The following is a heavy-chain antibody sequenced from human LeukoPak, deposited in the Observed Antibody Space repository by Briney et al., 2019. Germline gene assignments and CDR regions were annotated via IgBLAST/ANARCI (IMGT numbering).Heavy chain of an antibody. J-gene: IGHJ4*02. CDR1: GGTLSSYA. V-gene: IGHV1-69*04. Sequence: SVKVSCKASGGTLSSYAISWVRQAPGQGLEWMGRIIPILGIANYAQKFQGRVTITADKSTSTAYMELSSLRSEDTAVYYCARGPLGGYVLDYWGQGTLVTVSS. CDR2: IIPILGIA. D-gene: IGHD5-12*01. CDR3: ARGPLGGYVLDY.